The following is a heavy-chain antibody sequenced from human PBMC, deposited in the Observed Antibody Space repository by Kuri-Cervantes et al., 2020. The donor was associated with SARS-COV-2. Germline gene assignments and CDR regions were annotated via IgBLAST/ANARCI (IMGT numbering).Heavy chain of an antibody. CDR3: ARGGTYYYDRSGFDWFDP. CDR2: IYHSGST. D-gene: IGHD3-22*01. CDR1: DGSISNYY. J-gene: IGHJ5*02. Sequence: SETLSLTCTVSDGSISNYYWSWIRQPPGKGLEWIGYIYHSGSTNYNPSLNSRVTISIDTSKNQFALRLSTVTAADTAVYYCARGGTYYYDRSGFDWFDPWGQGTLVTV. V-gene: IGHV4-59*01.